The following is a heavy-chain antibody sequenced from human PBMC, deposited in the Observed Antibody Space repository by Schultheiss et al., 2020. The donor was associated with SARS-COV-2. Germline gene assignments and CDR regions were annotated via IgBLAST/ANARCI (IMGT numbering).Heavy chain of an antibody. J-gene: IGHJ5*02. CDR3: ARDLIVGATTGWFDP. D-gene: IGHD1-26*01. V-gene: IGHV1-46*01. CDR2: INPSGGST. CDR1: GGTFTGYY. Sequence: ASVKVSCKASGGTFTGYYMHWVRQAPGQGLEWMGIINPSGGSTSYAQKFQGRVTMTRDTSTSTVYMELSSLRSEDTAVYYCARDLIVGATTGWFDPWGQGTLVTVSS.